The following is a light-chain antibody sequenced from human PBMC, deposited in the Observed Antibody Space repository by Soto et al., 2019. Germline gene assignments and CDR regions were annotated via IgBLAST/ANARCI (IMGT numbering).Light chain of an antibody. Sequence: EIVMTQSPATLSVSPGQRVTLSCRASQSISSNLAWYQQQHGQPPRLLFYSASARATCTSARLSASGSGTEFSLTISSLQSEDVAICYCTQYHDWHPLTFGGGTKIQIK. CDR2: SAS. V-gene: IGKV3-15*01. CDR1: QSISSN. J-gene: IGKJ4*01. CDR3: TQYHDWHPLT.